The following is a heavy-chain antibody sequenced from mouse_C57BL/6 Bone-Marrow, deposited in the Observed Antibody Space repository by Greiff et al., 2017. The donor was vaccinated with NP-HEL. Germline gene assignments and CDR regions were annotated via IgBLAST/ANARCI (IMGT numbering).Heavy chain of an antibody. CDR3: ARHGDDVGSGYGYFDV. V-gene: IGHV1-62-2*01. D-gene: IGHD1-3*01. CDR1: GYTFTEYT. CDR2: FYPGSGSI. J-gene: IGHJ1*03. Sequence: QVQLQQSGAELVKPGASVKLSCKASGYTFTEYTIHWVKQRSGQGLEWIGWFYPGSGSIKYNEKFKDKATLTADKSSSTVYMDLKRLTSEESAFDVCARHGDDVGSGYGYFDVWGTGTTVTVSS.